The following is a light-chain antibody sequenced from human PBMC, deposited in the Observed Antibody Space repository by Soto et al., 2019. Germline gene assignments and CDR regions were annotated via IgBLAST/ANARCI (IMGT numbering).Light chain of an antibody. CDR3: QQYDNPMYT. V-gene: IGKV1-33*01. J-gene: IGKJ2*01. CDR2: DAS. CDR1: QDISNY. Sequence: XXTQSPSSXSASVGDRVTITCQASQDISNYLNWYQQKPGKAPKLLIYDASNLETGVPSRFSGSGSGTDFTFTISSLQPEDIATYYCQQYDNPMYTFGQGTKLEIK.